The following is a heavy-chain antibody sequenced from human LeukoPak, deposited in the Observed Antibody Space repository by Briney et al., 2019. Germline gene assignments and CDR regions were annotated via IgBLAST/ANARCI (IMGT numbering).Heavy chain of an antibody. J-gene: IGHJ4*02. CDR3: ARDLLNEGNHLDY. V-gene: IGHV4-30-4*01. Sequence: SQTLSLTCAVSGGSISSGDYYWSWIRQPPGKGLEWIGYIYYSGSTYYNPSLKSRVTISVDASKNQFSLKLSSVTAADTAVYYCARDLLNEGNHLDYWGQGTLVTVSS. D-gene: IGHD4-23*01. CDR2: IYYSGST. CDR1: GGSISSGDYY.